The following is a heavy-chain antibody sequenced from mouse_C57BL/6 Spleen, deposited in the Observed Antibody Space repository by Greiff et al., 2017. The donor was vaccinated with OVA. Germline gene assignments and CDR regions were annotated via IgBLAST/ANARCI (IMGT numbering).Heavy chain of an antibody. CDR2: INPNNGGT. D-gene: IGHD4-1*01. J-gene: IGHJ3*01. CDR3: ARRSWDGGFAY. V-gene: IGHV1-18*01. CDR1: GYTFTDYN. Sequence: EVQLQQSGPELVKPGASVKIPCKASGYTFTDYNMDWVKQSHGKSLEWIGDINPNNGGTIYNQKFKGKATLTVDKSSSTAYMELRSLTSEDTAVYYCARRSWDGGFAYGGQGTLVTVSA.